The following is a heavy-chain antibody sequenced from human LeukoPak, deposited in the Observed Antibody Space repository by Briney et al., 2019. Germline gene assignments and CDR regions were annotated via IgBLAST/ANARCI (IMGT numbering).Heavy chain of an antibody. V-gene: IGHV3-30*18. Sequence: PGGSLRLSCAASGFTFSSYGMHWVRQAPGKGLEWVAVISYDGSNKYYADSVKGRFTISRDNSKNTLYLQMNSQRAEDTAVYYCAKGGMGDYWGQGTLVTVSS. J-gene: IGHJ4*02. CDR2: ISYDGSNK. CDR3: AKGGMGDY. CDR1: GFTFSSYG.